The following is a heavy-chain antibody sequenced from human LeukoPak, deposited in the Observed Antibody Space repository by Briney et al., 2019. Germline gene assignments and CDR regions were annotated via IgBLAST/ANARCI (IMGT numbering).Heavy chain of an antibody. CDR3: AKVHWQRGYEEVDI. CDR2: ISYDGSNK. CDR1: GFTFSTYS. D-gene: IGHD3-22*01. J-gene: IGHJ3*02. V-gene: IGHV3-30*18. Sequence: GSLRLSCAASGFTFSTYSMNWVRQAPGKGLEWVAVISYDGSNKYYADSVKGRFTISRDNSKNTLYLQMNSLRAEDTAVYYCAKVHWQRGYEEVDIWGQGTMVTVSS.